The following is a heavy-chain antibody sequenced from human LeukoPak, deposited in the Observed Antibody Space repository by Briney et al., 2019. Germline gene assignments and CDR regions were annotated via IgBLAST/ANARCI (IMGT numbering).Heavy chain of an antibody. Sequence: ASVKVSCKASGGTFSSYAISWVRQAPGQGLEWMGGIIPIFGTANYAQKFQGRVTITADESTSTAYMELSSLRSEDTAVYYCARVRRCSSTSCRYYYYYGMDVWGQGTTVTVSS. D-gene: IGHD2-2*01. CDR1: GGTFSSYA. J-gene: IGHJ6*02. CDR3: ARVRRCSSTSCRYYYYYGMDV. V-gene: IGHV1-69*13. CDR2: IIPIFGTA.